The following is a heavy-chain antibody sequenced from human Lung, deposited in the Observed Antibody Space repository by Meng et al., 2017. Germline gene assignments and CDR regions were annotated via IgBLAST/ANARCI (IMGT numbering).Heavy chain of an antibody. D-gene: IGHD6-19*01. CDR1: GGSFSGYY. J-gene: IGHJ4*02. V-gene: IGHV4-34*02. CDR3: VRRTYSSGWYFDY. CDR2: IIDSGST. Sequence: QGDLRPWGAGLLKPSETLSLTCAVYGGSFSGYYWSWIRQPPGKGLEWIGEIIDSGSTNYNPSLKSRVTISVDTSKNQFSLRVTSVTAADRAVYYCVRRTYSSGWYFDYWGQGTLVTVSS.